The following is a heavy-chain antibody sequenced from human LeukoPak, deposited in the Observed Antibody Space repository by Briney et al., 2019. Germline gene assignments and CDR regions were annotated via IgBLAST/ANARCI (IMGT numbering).Heavy chain of an antibody. CDR1: GYTFTGYY. V-gene: IGHV1-2*02. J-gene: IGHJ4*02. D-gene: IGHD3-22*01. CDR3: AREHGYYYDSSGSSTFDY. CDR2: INPNSGGT. Sequence: GASVKVSCKASGYTFTGYYMHWVRQAPGQGLEWMGWINPNSGGTNYAQKFQGRVTITADKSTSTAYMELSSLRSEDTAVYYCAREHGYYYDSSGSSTFDYWGQGTLVTVSS.